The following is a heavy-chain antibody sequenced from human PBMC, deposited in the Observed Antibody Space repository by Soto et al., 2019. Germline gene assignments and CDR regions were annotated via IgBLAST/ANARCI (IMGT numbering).Heavy chain of an antibody. CDR1: GYTFTSYG. CDR3: AGDLEYDILTGYYPRPFDY. J-gene: IGHJ4*02. Sequence: QVQLVQSGAEVKKPGASVKVSCKASGYTFTSYGISWVRQAPGQGLEWMGWISAYNGNTNYAQKLQGRVTMTTDTSTSTAYMELRSLRCDDTAVYYCAGDLEYDILTGYYPRPFDYWGQGTLVTVSS. CDR2: ISAYNGNT. V-gene: IGHV1-18*01. D-gene: IGHD3-9*01.